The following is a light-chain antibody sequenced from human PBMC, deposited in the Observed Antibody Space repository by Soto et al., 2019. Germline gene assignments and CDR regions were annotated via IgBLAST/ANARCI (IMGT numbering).Light chain of an antibody. CDR1: QTVSSNN. CDR3: QQYAASPAS. V-gene: IGKV3-20*01. CDR2: AAS. Sequence: EIVLTQSPGTLSLSPGERATISCKASQTVSSNNLAWYQQKTGQAPRLLIYAASMRATGMPDRFSGSGSGTDFTLTIDRLEPEDFAVYYCQQYAASPASFGPGTKVDIK. J-gene: IGKJ3*01.